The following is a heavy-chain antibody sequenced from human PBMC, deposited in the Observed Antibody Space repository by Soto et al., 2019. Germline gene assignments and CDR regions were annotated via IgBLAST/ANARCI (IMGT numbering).Heavy chain of an antibody. J-gene: IGHJ6*02. CDR3: ATNLGYCSGGSCYSSAAGMDL. CDR2: IDPSDSYT. CDR1: GYSFTSYW. Sequence: GESLKISCKGSGYSFTSYWISWVRQMPGKGLEWMGRIDPSDSYTNYSPSFQGHVTISADKSISTAYLQWSSLKASDTAMYYCATNLGYCSGGSCYSSAAGMDLRAQRTTVTVSS. V-gene: IGHV5-10-1*01. D-gene: IGHD2-15*01.